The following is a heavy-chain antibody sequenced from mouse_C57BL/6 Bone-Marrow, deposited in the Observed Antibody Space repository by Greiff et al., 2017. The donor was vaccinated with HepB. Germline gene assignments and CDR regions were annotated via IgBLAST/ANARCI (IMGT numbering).Heavy chain of an antibody. Sequence: VQLQQPGAELVRPGTSVKLSCKASGYTFTSYWMHWVKQRPGQGLEWIGVIDPSDSYTNYNQKFKGKATLTVDTSSSTAYMQLSSLTSEDSAVYYCARYGYYGSSSDYWGQGTTLTVSS. D-gene: IGHD1-1*01. CDR3: ARYGYYGSSSDY. V-gene: IGHV1-59*01. CDR2: IDPSDSYT. J-gene: IGHJ2*01. CDR1: GYTFTSYW.